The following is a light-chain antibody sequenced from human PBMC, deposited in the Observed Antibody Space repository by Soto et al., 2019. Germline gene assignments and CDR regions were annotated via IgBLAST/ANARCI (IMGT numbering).Light chain of an antibody. CDR1: QSVSSSY. CDR2: GAS. CDR3: QQYGSSTWT. V-gene: IGKV3-20*01. Sequence: ESVLTQSPGTLSLSPGERATLSCRASQSVSSSYLAWYQQKPGQAPRVLIYGASSRATGIPDRFSGSGSGTDFTLTIRRLEPEDFAVYYCQQYGSSTWTFGQGTKVDIK. J-gene: IGKJ1*01.